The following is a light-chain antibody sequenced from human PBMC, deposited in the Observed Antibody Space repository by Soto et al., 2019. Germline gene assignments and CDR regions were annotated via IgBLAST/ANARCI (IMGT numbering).Light chain of an antibody. V-gene: IGLV2-14*01. CDR1: SSDVGGYNY. CDR3: SSYIINSTLVI. J-gene: IGLJ2*01. Sequence: QSVLTQPASVSGSPGQSITISCTGTSSDVGGYNYVSWYQQHPGKAPKLMIYEVSNRPSGVSNRFSGSKSGNTASLTISGLQAEDGADYYCSSYIINSTLVIFGGGTKLTVL. CDR2: EVS.